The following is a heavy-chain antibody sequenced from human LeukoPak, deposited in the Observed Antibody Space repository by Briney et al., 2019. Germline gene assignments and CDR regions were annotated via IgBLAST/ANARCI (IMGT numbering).Heavy chain of an antibody. J-gene: IGHJ4*02. Sequence: ASLKVSCKASGYTFTSHGISWVRQAPGQGLEWMGWISAYNGDTKYAQKTQGRVTMTTDASTSTAYMELRSLRSDDTAMYYCARDPSNTSGFYAYLDSWGQGTLVTVSS. D-gene: IGHD6-19*01. CDR1: GYTFTSHG. CDR3: ARDPSNTSGFYAYLDS. V-gene: IGHV1-18*01. CDR2: ISAYNGDT.